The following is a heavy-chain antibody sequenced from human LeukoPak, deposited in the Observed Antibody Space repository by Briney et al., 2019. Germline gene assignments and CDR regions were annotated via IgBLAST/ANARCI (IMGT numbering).Heavy chain of an antibody. CDR3: AKARYNNGWDYFDY. Sequence: GGSLRLSCAASGFTFGTSAMTWVRQAPGKGLEWFSSISGSGNVIYDSDSVKGRFSISRDNPKGTLYLQMNSLRAEDTATYFCAKARYNNGWDYFDYWGLGTLVTVSS. D-gene: IGHD6-19*01. CDR1: GFTFGTSA. V-gene: IGHV3-23*01. CDR2: ISGSGNVI. J-gene: IGHJ4*02.